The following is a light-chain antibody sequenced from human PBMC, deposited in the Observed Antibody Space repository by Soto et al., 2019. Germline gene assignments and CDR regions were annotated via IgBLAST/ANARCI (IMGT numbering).Light chain of an antibody. Sequence: IQLTQSPSSLSASVGDRVTITCQASRGISSYLAWYQQKPGKAPKLLVYSASTLQSGVPSRFSGSGSGTDFTLTISCLQSEDFATYYCQQYYSYPLTFGGGTKVDIK. CDR2: SAS. J-gene: IGKJ4*01. V-gene: IGKV1-9*01. CDR3: QQYYSYPLT. CDR1: RGISSY.